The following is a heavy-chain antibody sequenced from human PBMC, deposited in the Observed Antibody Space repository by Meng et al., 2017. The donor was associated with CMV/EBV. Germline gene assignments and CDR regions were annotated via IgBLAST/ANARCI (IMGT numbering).Heavy chain of an antibody. D-gene: IGHD3-10*01. CDR3: AAYPQTMVRGVALWGAFDY. CDR2: ISAYNGNT. V-gene: IGHV1-18*01. Sequence: QVRLVRAGAEVKKPWASVQVYSKAYGYPFTRYGISWVRQAPRQGLEWMGWISAYNGNTNYAQKLQGRVTMTTDTSTSTAYMELRSLRSDDTAVYYCAAYPQTMVRGVALWGAFDYWGQGTLVTVSS. J-gene: IGHJ4*02. CDR1: GYPFTRYG.